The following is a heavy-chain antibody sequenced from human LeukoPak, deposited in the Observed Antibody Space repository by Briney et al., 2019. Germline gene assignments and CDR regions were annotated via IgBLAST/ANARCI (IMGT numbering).Heavy chain of an antibody. V-gene: IGHV3-53*01. D-gene: IGHD3-10*01. Sequence: HPGGSLRLSCAASGFTFSSYAMSWVRQAPGKGLEWVSVIYSGGSTYYADSVKGRFTISRDNSKSTLYIQMNSLRAEDTAVYYCARAKPKNMVRGLIMRRESRYYFDYWGQGTLVTVSS. J-gene: IGHJ4*02. CDR2: IYSGGST. CDR1: GFTFSSYA. CDR3: ARAKPKNMVRGLIMRRESRYYFDY.